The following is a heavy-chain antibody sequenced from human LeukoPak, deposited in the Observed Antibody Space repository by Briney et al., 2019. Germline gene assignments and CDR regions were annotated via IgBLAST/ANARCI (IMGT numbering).Heavy chain of an antibody. CDR1: GGSFSGYY. J-gene: IGHJ4*02. Sequence: SETLSLTCAVYGGSFSGYYWSWIRQPPGKGLEWIGYIYYSGSTNYNPSLKSRVTISVDTSKNQFSLKLSSVTAADTAVYYCARVAADWTYYFDYWGQGTLVTVSS. D-gene: IGHD2-15*01. CDR2: IYYSGST. CDR3: ARVAADWTYYFDY. V-gene: IGHV4-59*01.